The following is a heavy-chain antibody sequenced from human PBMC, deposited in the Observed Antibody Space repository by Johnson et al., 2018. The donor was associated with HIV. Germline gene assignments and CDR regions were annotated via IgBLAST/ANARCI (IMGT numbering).Heavy chain of an antibody. V-gene: IGHV3-11*04. CDR1: GLTFSDYD. CDR3: AKERQLVRAFDI. Sequence: QVQLVESGGGLVQPGRSLRLSCAASGLTFSDYDMSWIRQAPGKGLEWVSYISSSGSTIYYADSVKGRFTISRDNSKNTLYLQMNSLRAEDTAVYYCAKERQLVRAFDIWGQGTMVTVSS. CDR2: ISSSGSTI. D-gene: IGHD6-6*01. J-gene: IGHJ3*02.